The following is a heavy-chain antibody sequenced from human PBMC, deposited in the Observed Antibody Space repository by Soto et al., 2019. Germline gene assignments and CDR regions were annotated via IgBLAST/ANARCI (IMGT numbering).Heavy chain of an antibody. V-gene: IGHV5-51*01. J-gene: IGHJ4*02. D-gene: IGHD2-15*01. CDR2: IYPGDSDT. Sequence: PGESLKISCKGSGYSFTSYWIGWVRQMPGKGLEWMGIIYPGDSDTRYSPSFQGQVTISADKSISTAYLQWSSLKASDTAMYYCARFEYGSGGSCNYGNYFDDWGQGTLVTVSS. CDR1: GYSFTSYW. CDR3: ARFEYGSGGSCNYGNYFDD.